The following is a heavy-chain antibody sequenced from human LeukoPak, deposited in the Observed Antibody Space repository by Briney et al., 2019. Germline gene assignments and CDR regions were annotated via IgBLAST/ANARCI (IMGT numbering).Heavy chain of an antibody. CDR2: ISYDGSNK. CDR1: GFTFSSYA. J-gene: IGHJ4*02. D-gene: IGHD3-22*01. CDR3: ARDLTVDYYDSSGFGWDY. V-gene: IGHV3-30-3*01. Sequence: GGSLRLSCAASGFTFSSYAMHWVRQAPGRGLGWVAVISYDGSNKYYADSVKGRFTISRDNSKNTLYLQMNSLRAEDTAVYYCARDLTVDYYDSSGFGWDYWGQGTLVTVSS.